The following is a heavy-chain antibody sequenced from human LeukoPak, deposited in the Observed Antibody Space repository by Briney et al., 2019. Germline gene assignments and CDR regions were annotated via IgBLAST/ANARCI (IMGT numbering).Heavy chain of an antibody. CDR1: GVSITSFY. CDR2: IYFSGST. J-gene: IGHJ4*02. CDR3: ASTGYCIGGSCYSNYFDH. Sequence: PSETLSLTCTVSGVSITSFYWSWIRQPPGKGLEWIGYIYFSGSTNYNPSLKSRVTVSLDTTKNQVSLKLSSVSAADTAVYYCASTGYCIGGSCYSNYFDHWGQGNLVTVSS. V-gene: IGHV4-59*08. D-gene: IGHD2-15*01.